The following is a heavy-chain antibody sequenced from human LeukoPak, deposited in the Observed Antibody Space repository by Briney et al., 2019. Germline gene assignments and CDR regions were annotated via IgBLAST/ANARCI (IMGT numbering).Heavy chain of an antibody. J-gene: IGHJ4*02. CDR1: GGSFSGYY. Sequence: SETLSLTCAVYGGSFSGYYWSWIRQPPGKGLEWIGEINHSGSTNYNPSLKSRVTISVDTSKNQFSLKLSSVTAADTAVYYCARVRYSGYADYWGQGTLVTVSS. D-gene: IGHD5-12*01. CDR2: INHSGST. CDR3: ARVRYSGYADY. V-gene: IGHV4-34*01.